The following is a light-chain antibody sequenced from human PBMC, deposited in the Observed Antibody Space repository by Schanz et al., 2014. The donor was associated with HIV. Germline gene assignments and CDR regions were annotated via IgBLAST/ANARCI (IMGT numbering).Light chain of an antibody. J-gene: IGLJ2*01. CDR2: DVS. Sequence: QSVLTQPASVSGSPGQSISISCTGTSGDVGSYNYVSWYQQHPGKAPKLMIYDVSNRPSGVSSRFSGSKSGNTASLTISGLQAEDEADYYCCSYAGSNSVIFGGGTKLTVL. CDR3: CSYAGSNSVI. CDR1: SGDVGSYNY. V-gene: IGLV2-14*03.